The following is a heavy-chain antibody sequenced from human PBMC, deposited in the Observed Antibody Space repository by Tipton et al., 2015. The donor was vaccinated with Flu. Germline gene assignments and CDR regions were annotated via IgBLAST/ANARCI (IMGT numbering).Heavy chain of an antibody. Sequence: GLVKPSETLSLTCTVSSGSIRSTNYFCAWIRQPPGKRLEWIGSIYYSGNTYYNPSLKSRVTISADTSKNQFSLKLSSVTAADTAVYYCARRTDSGSFNWFDSWGQGTLVTVSS. CDR1: SGSIRSTNYF. V-gene: IGHV4-39*07. J-gene: IGHJ5*01. CDR3: ARRTDSGSFNWFDS. CDR2: IYYSGNT. D-gene: IGHD1-26*01.